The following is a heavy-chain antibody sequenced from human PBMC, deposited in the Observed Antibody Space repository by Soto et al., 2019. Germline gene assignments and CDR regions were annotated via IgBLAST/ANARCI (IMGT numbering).Heavy chain of an antibody. D-gene: IGHD5-18*01. CDR1: GGSISSYY. J-gene: IGHJ4*02. CDR2: IYYSGST. CDR3: ARRYGSCFDY. V-gene: IGHV4-59*08. Sequence: SETLSLTCTVSGGSISSYYWSWIRQPPGKELQYIGYIYYSGSTNYNPSLKSRVTISDDTSTNQFSLTLSSVTAADTAVYYCARRYGSCFDYWGQGTLVTVS.